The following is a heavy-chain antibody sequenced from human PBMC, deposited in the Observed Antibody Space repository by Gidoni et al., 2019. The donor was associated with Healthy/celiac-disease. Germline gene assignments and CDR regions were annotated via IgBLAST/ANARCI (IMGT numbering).Heavy chain of an antibody. CDR2: VYSGGST. Sequence: YMIWVRQAPGKGLECVSVVYSGGSTYYADSVKGRFTVSRDNSKNTLYLQMNSLRAEDTAVYYCAGRSSSIAPRPFDYWGQGTLVIVSS. D-gene: IGHD6-6*01. J-gene: IGHJ4*02. CDR3: AGRSSSIAPRPFDY. CDR1: Y. V-gene: IGHV3-66*01.